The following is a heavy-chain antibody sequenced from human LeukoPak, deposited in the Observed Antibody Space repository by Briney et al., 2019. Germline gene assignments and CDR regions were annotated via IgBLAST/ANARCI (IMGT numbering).Heavy chain of an antibody. CDR3: ARAVAAAGLFDY. J-gene: IGHJ4*02. V-gene: IGHV3-23*01. CDR1: GFTFSDYA. D-gene: IGHD6-13*01. Sequence: GGSLRLSCAASGFTFSDYAMSWVRQAPGKGLEWVSGISGSGGSTYYADSVKGRFTISRDNAKNSLFLQMSSLRAEDTAVYYCARAVAAAGLFDYWGQGTLVTVSS. CDR2: ISGSGGST.